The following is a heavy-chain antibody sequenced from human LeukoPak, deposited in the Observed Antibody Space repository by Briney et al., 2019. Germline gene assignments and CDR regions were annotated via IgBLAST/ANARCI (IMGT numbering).Heavy chain of an antibody. CDR1: GGSFSGYY. CDR2: INHSGST. J-gene: IGHJ4*02. D-gene: IGHD6-19*01. Sequence: PSETLSLTCAVYGGSFSGYYWSLIRQPPGKGLEWIGEINHSGSTNYNPSLKSRVTISVDTSKNQFSLKLSSVTAADTAVYYCARVGGSGWYRNFDYWGQGTLVTVSS. CDR3: ARVGGSGWYRNFDY. V-gene: IGHV4-34*01.